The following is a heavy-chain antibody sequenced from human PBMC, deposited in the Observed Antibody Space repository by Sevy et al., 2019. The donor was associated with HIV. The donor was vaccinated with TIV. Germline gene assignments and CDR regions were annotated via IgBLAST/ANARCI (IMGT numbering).Heavy chain of an antibody. V-gene: IGHV3-23*01. J-gene: IGHJ3*02. CDR2: ISGSGGET. Sequence: GGSLRLSCAASGFTFTSYAMSWVRQAPGKGLEWVSGISGSGGETYYADSVKGRFTISRDKSKNTLYLQMNSLRAEDTAVYYCAKDMIVVVGEALDIWGQGTMVTVSS. CDR1: GFTFTSYA. D-gene: IGHD3-22*01. CDR3: AKDMIVVVGEALDI.